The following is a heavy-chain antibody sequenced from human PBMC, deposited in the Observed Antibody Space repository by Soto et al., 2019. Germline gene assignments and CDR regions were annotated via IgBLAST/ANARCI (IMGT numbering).Heavy chain of an antibody. V-gene: IGHV3-23*01. CDR2: ISGSGGST. CDR1: GFTFSSYA. D-gene: IGHD2-15*01. CDR3: AKGYCSGGSCYFGYYFDY. J-gene: IGHJ4*02. Sequence: EVQLLESGGGLVQPGGSLRLSCAASGFTFSSYAMSWVRQAPGKGLEWVSAISGSGGSTYYADSVKGRFTISRDNSKNTLYLQMNSLRAEGTAVYYCAKGYCSGGSCYFGYYFDYWGQGTLVTVSS.